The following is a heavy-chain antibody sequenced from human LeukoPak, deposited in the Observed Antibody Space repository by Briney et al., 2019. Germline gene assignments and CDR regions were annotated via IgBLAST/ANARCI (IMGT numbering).Heavy chain of an antibody. CDR2: VIPILGTP. D-gene: IGHD3-16*01. CDR3: ARVERGGVLVV. V-gene: IGHV1-69*08. Sequence: GGSVKVSCKASGDTFSTYTVTWVRQAPGQGLEWMGGVIPILGTPNYAQKFQGRVTITADKSTTTVSIDLRSLRSDDPAVYYCARVERGGVLVVWGPGTLVIVSS. CDR1: GDTFSTYT. J-gene: IGHJ4*02.